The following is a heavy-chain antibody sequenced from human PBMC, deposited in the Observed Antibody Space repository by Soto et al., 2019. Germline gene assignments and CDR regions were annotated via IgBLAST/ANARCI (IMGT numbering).Heavy chain of an antibody. CDR1: NFSIISGYY. D-gene: IGHD1-26*01. Sequence: SETLSLTCGVSNFSIISGYYWGCIRQSPGKGLEWIASIYRSGTTSYNPSLKSRVTISVDPSKSQFSLMLTAVTAADTAVYYCARTHSGSYYSVFNYWGRGSLVTVSS. J-gene: IGHJ4*02. V-gene: IGHV4-38-2*01. CDR3: ARTHSGSYYSVFNY. CDR2: IYRSGTT.